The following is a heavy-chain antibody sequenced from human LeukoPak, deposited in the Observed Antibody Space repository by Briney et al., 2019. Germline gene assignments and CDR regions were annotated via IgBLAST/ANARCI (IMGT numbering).Heavy chain of an antibody. J-gene: IGHJ4*02. D-gene: IGHD3-10*01. V-gene: IGHV1-24*01. CDR3: ATPGTYGSGSYPEGFDY. CDR1: GYTLTELS. Sequence: ASVKVSCKVSGYTLTELSMHWVRQNPGKGLEWMGGFDPEDGETIYAQKFQGGVTMTEDTSTDTAYMELSSLRSEDTAVYYCATPGTYGSGSYPEGFDYSGQETLVTVSS. CDR2: FDPEDGET.